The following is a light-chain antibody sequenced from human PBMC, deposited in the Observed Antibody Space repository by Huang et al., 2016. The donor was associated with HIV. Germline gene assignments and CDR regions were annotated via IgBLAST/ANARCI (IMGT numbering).Light chain of an antibody. J-gene: IGKJ1*01. CDR2: DAS. CDR1: QSVSSY. Sequence: EIVLTQSPATLSLSPGERATLSCRASQSVSSYLAWYQQKPGQAPRHLSYDASNRATGIPARFSGSGSGTDFTLTISSLEPEDFAVYYCQQRTNWPTWTFGQGTKVEIK. V-gene: IGKV3-11*01. CDR3: QQRTNWPTWT.